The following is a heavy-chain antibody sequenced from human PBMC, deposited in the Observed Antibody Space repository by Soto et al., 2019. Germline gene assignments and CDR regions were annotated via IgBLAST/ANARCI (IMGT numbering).Heavy chain of an antibody. V-gene: IGHV3-23*01. Sequence: PGGSLRLSCGVSGFPFAPSTMSWVRQAPGKGLEWVSTISVSVGSTYSADSVQGRFTVSSDISDNTLFLRMTSLTADDTAVYFCAKRDVTNSTSNAYFYDHWGRGVLVTVSS. J-gene: IGHJ4*02. CDR1: GFPFAPST. CDR2: ISVSVGST. D-gene: IGHD2-21*02. CDR3: AKRDVTNSTSNAYFYDH.